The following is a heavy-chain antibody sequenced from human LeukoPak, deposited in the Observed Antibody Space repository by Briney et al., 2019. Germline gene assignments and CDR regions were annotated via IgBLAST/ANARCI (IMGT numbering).Heavy chain of an antibody. V-gene: IGHV4-30-4*01. CDR2: IYYSGST. Sequence: SETLSLTCTVSGGSISSGDYYWSWIRQPPGKGLEWIGYIYYSGSTYYNPSLKSRVTISVDRSKNQFSLKLSSVTAADTAVYYCARVRAMVRGVPTVYFDYWGQGTLVTVSS. CDR3: ARVRAMVRGVPTVYFDY. CDR1: GGSISSGDYY. J-gene: IGHJ4*02. D-gene: IGHD3-10*01.